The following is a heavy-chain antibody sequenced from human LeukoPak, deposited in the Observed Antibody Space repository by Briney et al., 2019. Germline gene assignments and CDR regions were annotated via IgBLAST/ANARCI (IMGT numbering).Heavy chain of an antibody. V-gene: IGHV1-24*01. CDR2: FDPEDGET. Sequence: ASVKVSCKVSGYTLTELSMHWVRQAPGKGLEWMGGFDPEDGETIYAQKFQGRVTMTEDTSTDTAYMELRSLRSEDTAVYYCETFDRTYSDLLTGYHRQLWDSWGQGTLVTVSS. D-gene: IGHD3-9*01. CDR1: GYTLTELS. J-gene: IGHJ4*02. CDR3: ETFDRTYSDLLTGYHRQLWDS.